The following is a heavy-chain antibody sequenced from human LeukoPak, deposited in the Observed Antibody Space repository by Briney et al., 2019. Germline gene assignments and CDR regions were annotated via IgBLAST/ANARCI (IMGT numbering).Heavy chain of an antibody. CDR1: GGTFSSYA. V-gene: IGHV1-69*13. CDR2: IIPIFGTA. D-gene: IGHD3-10*01. CDR3: ARSAGRITMVRGVIITGAFDI. Sequence: ASVKVSCKASGGTFSSYAISWVRQAPGQGLEWMGGIIPIFGTANYAQKFQGRVTITADESTSTAYMELSSLRSEDTAVYYCARSAGRITMVRGVIITGAFDIWGQGTMVTVSS. J-gene: IGHJ3*02.